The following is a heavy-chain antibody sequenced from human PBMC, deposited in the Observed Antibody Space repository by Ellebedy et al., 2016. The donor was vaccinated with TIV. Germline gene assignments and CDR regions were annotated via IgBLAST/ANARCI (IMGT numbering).Heavy chain of an antibody. CDR3: ARDQHSSGWYDQDAFDI. Sequence: SETLSLXCTVSGGSISSGDYYWSWIRQPPGKGLEWIGYIYYSGSTYYNPSLKSRVTISVDTSKNQFSLKLSSVTAADTAVYYCARDQHSSGWYDQDAFDIWGQGTMVTVSS. V-gene: IGHV4-30-4*02. D-gene: IGHD6-19*01. CDR1: GGSISSGDYY. CDR2: IYYSGST. J-gene: IGHJ3*02.